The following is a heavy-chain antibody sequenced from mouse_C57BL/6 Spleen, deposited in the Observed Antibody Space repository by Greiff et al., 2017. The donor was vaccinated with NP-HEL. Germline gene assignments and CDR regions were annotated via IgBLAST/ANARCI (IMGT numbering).Heavy chain of an antibody. D-gene: IGHD4-1*02. CDR1: GFSLTSYG. Sequence: QVHVKQSGPGLVAPSQSLSITCTVSGFSLTSYGVSWVRQPPGKGLEWLGVIWGDGSTNYHSALISRLSISKDNSKSQVFLKLNSLQTDDTATYYWANNWDIPYAMDYWGQGTSVTVSS. V-gene: IGHV2-3*01. J-gene: IGHJ4*01. CDR2: IWGDGST. CDR3: ANNWDIPYAMDY.